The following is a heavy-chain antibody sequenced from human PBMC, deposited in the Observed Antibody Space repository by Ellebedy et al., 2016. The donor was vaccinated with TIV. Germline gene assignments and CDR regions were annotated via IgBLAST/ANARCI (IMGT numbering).Heavy chain of an antibody. V-gene: IGHV4-59*01. D-gene: IGHD3-10*01. CDR2: IYHNGNT. Sequence: MPGGSLRLSCTVSGGSISSYYWTWIRQPPGKGLEWIGYIYHNGNTNYNPSLKSRVTISVDTSKNQFSLKLSSVTAADTAVYFCSGAYGRATPKYWGQGTLVTVSS. CDR1: GGSISSYY. J-gene: IGHJ4*02. CDR3: SGAYGRATPKY.